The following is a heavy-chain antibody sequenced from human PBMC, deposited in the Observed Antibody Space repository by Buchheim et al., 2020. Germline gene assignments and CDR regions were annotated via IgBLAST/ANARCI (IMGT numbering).Heavy chain of an antibody. Sequence: EVQLVESGGGLVQPGGSLRLSCAVSGFTVSSDSMSWVRQAPGKGLEWVSAIYGGGATYYTDSVKGRFNISSDSSKNKLYLQMNRLRVEDTAMYYCARRQPSGSWFDPWGQGTL. V-gene: IGHV3-66*01. CDR3: ARRQPSGSWFDP. D-gene: IGHD3-22*01. CDR1: GFTVSSDS. J-gene: IGHJ5*02. CDR2: IYGGGAT.